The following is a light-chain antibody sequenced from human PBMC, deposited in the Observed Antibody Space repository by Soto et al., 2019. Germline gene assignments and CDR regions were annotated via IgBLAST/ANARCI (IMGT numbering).Light chain of an antibody. CDR1: QSVSSH. Sequence: EIVLTQSPATLSLSPGERATLSCRASQSVSSHLTWYQQKPGQAPRLLIYDTSNRATGIPARFSGSGSGTDFTLPISSLEPEDFAVYYCQQRTNWRLSFGGGTKEEIK. CDR2: DTS. V-gene: IGKV3-11*01. CDR3: QQRTNWRLS. J-gene: IGKJ4*01.